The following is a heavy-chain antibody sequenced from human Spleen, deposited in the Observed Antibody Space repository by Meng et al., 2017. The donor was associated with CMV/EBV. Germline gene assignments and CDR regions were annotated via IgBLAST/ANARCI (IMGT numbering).Heavy chain of an antibody. D-gene: IGHD3-16*01. CDR1: GFTFSSYA. Sequence: GGSLRLSCAASGFTFSSYALTWVRQAPGKGLEWVSGISGDGDIIDYADSMKGRFTISRDNSKNTLYLQMNSLRAEDTAVYYCARGGSTFHDYWGQGTLVTVSS. V-gene: IGHV3-23*01. CDR2: ISGDGDII. J-gene: IGHJ4*02. CDR3: ARGGSTFHDY.